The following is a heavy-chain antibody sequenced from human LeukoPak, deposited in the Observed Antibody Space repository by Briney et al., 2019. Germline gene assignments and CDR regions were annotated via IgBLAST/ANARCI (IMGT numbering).Heavy chain of an antibody. Sequence: KSGESLKISCKASGYSFTSFWIGWVRQMPGRGLEWMGIIYPGDSDTRFSPSFQGQVTISADKSISTAYLQWNSLKASDTAMYYCARHPSFDYWGQGTLVTVSS. CDR1: GYSFTSFW. J-gene: IGHJ4*02. V-gene: IGHV5-51*01. CDR3: ARHPSFDY. CDR2: IYPGDSDT.